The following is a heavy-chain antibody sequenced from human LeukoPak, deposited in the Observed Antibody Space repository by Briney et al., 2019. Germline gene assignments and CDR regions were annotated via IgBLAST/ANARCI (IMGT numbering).Heavy chain of an antibody. V-gene: IGHV3-30-3*01. J-gene: IGHJ4*02. Sequence: PGGSLRLSCAAFGFTFSNAWMSWVRQAPGKGLEWVAVISFDGTNKYYADSVKGRFTISRDNSKNTLYLQMNSLRPEDTAVYYCARAPTPMTTVTTLGYWGQGTLVTVSS. CDR1: GFTFSNAW. CDR3: ARAPTPMTTVTTLGY. CDR2: ISFDGTNK. D-gene: IGHD4-17*01.